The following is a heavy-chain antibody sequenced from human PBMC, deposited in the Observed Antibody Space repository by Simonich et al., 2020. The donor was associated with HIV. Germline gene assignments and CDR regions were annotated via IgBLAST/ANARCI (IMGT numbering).Heavy chain of an antibody. J-gene: IGHJ3*01. CDR1: GYTLSELS. CDR2: VVPEEGET. V-gene: IGHV1-24*01. D-gene: IGHD3-22*01. Sequence: QVQLVQSGAEVKKPGASVKVSCKVSGYTLSELSMHWVRQAPGKGLEWRGGVVPEEGETNYAQKFQGRVTMTEDSSTDTAHMELSSLTSEDTAVYFCAAVKYYYDSSGFSYDGVDVWGQGTMVTVSS. CDR3: AAVKYYYDSSGFSYDGVDV.